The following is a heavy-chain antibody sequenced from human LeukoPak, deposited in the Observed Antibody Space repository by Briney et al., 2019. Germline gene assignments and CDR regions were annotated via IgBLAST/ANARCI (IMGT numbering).Heavy chain of an antibody. V-gene: IGHV3-49*04. CDR2: IRSKVYGGTP. CDR1: GFTFGDYA. J-gene: IGHJ4*02. Sequence: GGSLRLSCTASGFTFGDYAMTWVRQAPGTGLEWVGFIRSKVYGGTPEYAASVKGRFTISRDDSKGIAYLQMNSLKTEDTAVYYCTRDQTPYYWGQGTLVTVSS. CDR3: TRDQTPYY.